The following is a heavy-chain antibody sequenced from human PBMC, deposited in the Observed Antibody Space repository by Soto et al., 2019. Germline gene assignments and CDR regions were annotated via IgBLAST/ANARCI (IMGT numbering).Heavy chain of an antibody. CDR1: GFIFSSYA. V-gene: IGHV3-23*01. J-gene: IGHJ4*02. D-gene: IGHD2-15*01. CDR2: ISGSGGST. Sequence: GGSLRLSCVASGFIFSSYAMSWVRQAPGKGLEWVSTISGSGGSTYYADSVKGRFTISRDNSKNTLYLQMDSLRAEDTAVYYCAKGIVVVVPAPLPVYYFDYWGQGTLVTVSS. CDR3: AKGIVVVVPAPLPVYYFDY.